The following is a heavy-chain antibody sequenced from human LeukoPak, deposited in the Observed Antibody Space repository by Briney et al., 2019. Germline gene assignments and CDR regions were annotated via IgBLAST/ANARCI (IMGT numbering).Heavy chain of an antibody. CDR3: ARESYCGGDCYSTWDD. CDR2: IYSGGST. J-gene: IGHJ4*02. CDR1: GFTVSSNY. D-gene: IGHD2-21*02. Sequence: SGGSLRLSCAASGFTVSSNYMSWVHQAPGKGLEWVSLIYSGGSTYYADSVKGRFTISRDNSKNTLYLQMNSLRAEDTAVYYCARESYCGGDCYSTWDDWGQGTLVTVSS. V-gene: IGHV3-53*01.